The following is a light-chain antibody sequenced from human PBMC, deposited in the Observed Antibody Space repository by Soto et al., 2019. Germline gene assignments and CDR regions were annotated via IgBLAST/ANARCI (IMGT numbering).Light chain of an antibody. CDR2: DSS. J-gene: IGKJ1*01. CDR3: QQNEGNSPRT. CDR1: QSVGNW. Sequence: DIQMTQSPSTLFASVGDRVTITCRASQSVGNWLAWYQQKPGRAPHLLIYDSSTLEPGVPSRFRGGGSRTEFTLTIKGLSPDDFGIYNCQQNEGNSPRTSGQGPRWKSN. V-gene: IGKV1-5*01.